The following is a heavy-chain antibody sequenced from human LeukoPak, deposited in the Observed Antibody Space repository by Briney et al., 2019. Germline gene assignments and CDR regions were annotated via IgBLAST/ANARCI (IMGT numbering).Heavy chain of an antibody. J-gene: IGHJ3*02. CDR2: IIPIFGTA. CDR1: GGTFSGYA. D-gene: IGHD2-2*01. V-gene: IGHV1-69*05. CDR3: ARVVPAAIDAFDI. Sequence: ASVKVSCKASGGTFSGYAISWVRQAPGQGLEWMGGIIPIFGTANYAQKFQGRVTITTDESTSTAYMELSSLRSEDTAVYYCARVVPAAIDAFDIWGQGTMVTVSS.